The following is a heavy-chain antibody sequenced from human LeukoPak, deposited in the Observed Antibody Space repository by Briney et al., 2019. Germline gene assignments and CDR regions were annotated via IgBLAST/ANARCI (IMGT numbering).Heavy chain of an antibody. CDR3: ARVDSYCSGEGCYYYYGMDV. J-gene: IGHJ6*02. CDR2: IWYDGSNK. D-gene: IGHD2-15*01. CDR1: GFTFSSYW. V-gene: IGHV3-33*08. Sequence: GGSLRLSCAASGFTFSSYWMHWVRQAPGKGLEWVAVIWYDGSNKYYADSVKGRFTISRDNSKNTLYLQMNSLRAEDTAVYYCARVDSYCSGEGCYYYYGMDVWGQGTTVTVSS.